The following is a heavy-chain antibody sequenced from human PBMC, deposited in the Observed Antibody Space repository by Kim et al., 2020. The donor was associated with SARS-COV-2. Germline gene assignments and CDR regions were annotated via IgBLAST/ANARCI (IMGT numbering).Heavy chain of an antibody. D-gene: IGHD2-8*01. CDR1: GFIFDSYS. J-gene: IGHJ6*02. Sequence: GGSLRLSCAASGFIFDSYSFTWVRQAPGKGLECLAVINTDGKGTVYAASVEGRFTISRDNSKNILFLQMNSLRVEDTAIYYCARRGLDSTNTYYAMDVWGQGTAVNVSS. V-gene: IGHV3-23*03. CDR3: ARRGLDSTNTYYAMDV. CDR2: INTDGKGT.